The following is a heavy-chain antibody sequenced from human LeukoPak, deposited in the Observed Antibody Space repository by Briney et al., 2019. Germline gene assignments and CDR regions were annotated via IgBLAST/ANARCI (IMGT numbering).Heavy chain of an antibody. V-gene: IGHV4-30-2*01. J-gene: IGHJ4*02. CDR1: GGSISSGGYY. CDR2: IHHGGTS. D-gene: IGHD4-17*01. CDR3: TTYHDYGDNRVDY. Sequence: SQTLSLTCTVSGGSISSGGYYWSWVRQHPGKGLEWVGYIHHGGTSCSSPSLKSRVTISVDRSSNQFSLSLSSMTAADTAVYYCTTYHDYGDNRVDYWGQGILVTASS.